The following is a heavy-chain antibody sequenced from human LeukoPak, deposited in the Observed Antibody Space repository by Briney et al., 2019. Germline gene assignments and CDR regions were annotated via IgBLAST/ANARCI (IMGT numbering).Heavy chain of an antibody. Sequence: GGSLRLSCAAPGFTVSTNYMSWVRQAPGKGLEWVSVIYSGGSTYYADSVKGRFTISRDNSKNTLYLQMNSLRAEDTAVYYCAAAVQWLRYDYWGQGTLVTVSS. D-gene: IGHD5-12*01. J-gene: IGHJ4*02. CDR1: GFTVSTNY. CDR3: AAAVQWLRYDY. CDR2: IYSGGST. V-gene: IGHV3-53*01.